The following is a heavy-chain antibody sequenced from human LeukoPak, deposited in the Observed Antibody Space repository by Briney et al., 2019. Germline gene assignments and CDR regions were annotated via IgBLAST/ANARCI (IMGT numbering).Heavy chain of an antibody. D-gene: IGHD3-3*01. CDR1: GGSFSGYY. CDR2: INHSGST. V-gene: IGHV4-34*01. J-gene: IGHJ4*02. CDR3: ARVKRGYWPYYFDY. Sequence: SETLSLTCAVYGGSFSGYYWSWIRQPPGKGLEWIGEINHSGSTNYNPSLKSRVTISVDTSKNQFSLKLSSVTAADTAVYYCARVKRGYWPYYFDYWGQGTLVTVSS.